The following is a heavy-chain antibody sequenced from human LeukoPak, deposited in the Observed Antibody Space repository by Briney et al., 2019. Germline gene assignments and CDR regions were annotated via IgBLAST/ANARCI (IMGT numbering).Heavy chain of an antibody. CDR3: AKIEGKYQLANIPDS. CDR1: GFTFSYFG. CDR2: IRYGGSNE. V-gene: IGHV3-30*02. J-gene: IGHJ4*02. D-gene: IGHD2-2*01. Sequence: PGGSLRLSCVASGFTFSYFGMHWVRQAPGKGLEWVAFIRYGGSNEYYAESVKGRFTISRDNSKNTLYLQMNSLRVEDTAAYYCAKIEGKYQLANIPDSWGQGTLVTVSS.